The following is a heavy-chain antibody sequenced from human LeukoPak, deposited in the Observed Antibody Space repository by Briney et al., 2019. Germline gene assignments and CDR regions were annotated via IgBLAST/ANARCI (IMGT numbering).Heavy chain of an antibody. J-gene: IGHJ4*02. Sequence: SETLSLTCAVYGGSFSGYYWSWIRQPPGKGLEWIGEINHSGSTNYNPSLKSRVTISVDASKNQFSLKLKSVTAADTTVYYCARQACGGDCYPDYWGQGTLVTVSS. D-gene: IGHD2-21*02. CDR2: INHSGST. V-gene: IGHV4-34*01. CDR3: ARQACGGDCYPDY. CDR1: GGSFSGYY.